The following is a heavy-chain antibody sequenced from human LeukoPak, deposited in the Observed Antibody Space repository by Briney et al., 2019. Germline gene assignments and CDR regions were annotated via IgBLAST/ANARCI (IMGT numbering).Heavy chain of an antibody. CDR2: IIPIFGTA. Sequence: GATVKVSCKASGGTVISYAISWVRQAPGQGLEWMGGIIPIFGTANYAQKFQGRVTITADESTSTAYMELSSLRSEDTAVYYCARVKLVNAYAFDIWGQGTMVTVSS. V-gene: IGHV1-69*13. CDR3: ARVKLVNAYAFDI. J-gene: IGHJ3*02. CDR1: GGTVISYA. D-gene: IGHD6-13*01.